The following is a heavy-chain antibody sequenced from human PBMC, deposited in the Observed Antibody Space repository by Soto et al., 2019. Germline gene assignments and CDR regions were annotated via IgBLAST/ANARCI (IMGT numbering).Heavy chain of an antibody. V-gene: IGHV4-39*01. CDR2: IYYSGST. Sequence: QLQLQESGPGLVKPSETLSLTCSVSGGSISSTSYFWDWIRQPPGKGLEWIGSIYYSGSTDYNPSLQRRVTMSLDTSKNQFSLTLTSMTAADTAVYYCARRDSGTPRSWFDPWGQGTLVTVSS. D-gene: IGHD1-26*01. J-gene: IGHJ5*02. CDR3: ARRDSGTPRSWFDP. CDR1: GGSISSTSYF.